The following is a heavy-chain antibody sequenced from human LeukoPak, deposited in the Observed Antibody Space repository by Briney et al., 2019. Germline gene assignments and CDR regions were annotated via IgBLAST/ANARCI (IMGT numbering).Heavy chain of an antibody. V-gene: IGHV3-30-3*01. CDR2: ISYDGSKK. J-gene: IGHJ4*02. CDR3: ARDLSGSYSVDY. D-gene: IGHD3-10*01. Sequence: GGALRLSCAASGFTFRSHGMHWVRQAPGKGLEWAAVISYDGSKKDYADSVKGRFTISRDSFKNTVYLQMNSLRTEDTAFYYCARDLSGSYSVDYWGQGTLVTVSS. CDR1: GFTFRSHG.